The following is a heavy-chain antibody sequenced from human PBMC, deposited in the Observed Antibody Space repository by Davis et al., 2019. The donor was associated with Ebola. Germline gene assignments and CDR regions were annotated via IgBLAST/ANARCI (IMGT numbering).Heavy chain of an antibody. CDR2: INPSDGNT. V-gene: IGHV1-46*01. J-gene: IGHJ6*02. CDR1: GYTFTSYY. Sequence: AASVKVSCKASGYTFTSYYMHWVRQAPGQGLEWMGIINPSDGNTNYAPKFQGRVTITADKSTSTANMEVNSLRSEDTAVYYCARGGTWNLDYGMDVWGQGTTVTVSS. D-gene: IGHD1-1*01. CDR3: ARGGTWNLDYGMDV.